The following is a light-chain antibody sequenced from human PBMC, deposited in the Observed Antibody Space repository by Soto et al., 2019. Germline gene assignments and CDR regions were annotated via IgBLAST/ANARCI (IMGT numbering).Light chain of an antibody. J-gene: IGKJ4*01. V-gene: IGKV3-15*01. CDR3: QQYGVSQGP. CDR1: LSVRTT. Sequence: EIVMRQSPATLSVSPGQRATLSCRACLSVRTTVALYHHGPGQAPRLLIYGASTRATSVPDRFSGSGSGTDFTLTISRLEPEDFAVYYCQQYGVSQGPFGGGTEVDIK. CDR2: GAS.